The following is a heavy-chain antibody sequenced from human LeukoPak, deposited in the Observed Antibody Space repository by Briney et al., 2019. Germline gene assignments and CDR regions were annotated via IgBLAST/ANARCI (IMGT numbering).Heavy chain of an antibody. CDR3: ARDQASMTTVTSYDY. D-gene: IGHD4-17*01. CDR1: GFTLSSYG. V-gene: IGHV3-33*01. CDR2: IWYDGSNK. J-gene: IGHJ4*02. Sequence: GGSLRLSCAASGFTLSSYGMHWVRQAPGKGLEWVAVIWYDGSNKYYADSVKGRFTISRDNSKNTLYLQMNSLRAEDTAVYYCARDQASMTTVTSYDYWGQGTLVTVSS.